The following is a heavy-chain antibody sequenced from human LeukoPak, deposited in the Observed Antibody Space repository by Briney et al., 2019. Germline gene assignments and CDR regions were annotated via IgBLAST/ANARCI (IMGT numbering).Heavy chain of an antibody. Sequence: GGSLRVSCAASGFTFSSYAMSWVRQAPGKGLEWVSSASGSGGSTYYADSVKGRFTISRDNSKNTLYLRMNSLRAEDTAVYYCAKDLGSVVTPPSLDYWGQGTLVTVSS. V-gene: IGHV3-23*01. J-gene: IGHJ4*02. CDR3: AKDLGSVVTPPSLDY. D-gene: IGHD4-23*01. CDR2: ASGSGGST. CDR1: GFTFSSYA.